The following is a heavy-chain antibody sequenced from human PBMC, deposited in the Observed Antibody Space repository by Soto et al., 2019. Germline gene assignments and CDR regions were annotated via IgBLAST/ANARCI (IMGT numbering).Heavy chain of an antibody. CDR3: ARGRYYDFWSGYYTRGIGAHDAFGI. CDR1: GYTFTSYD. Sequence: GVSVKVSCKASGYTFTSYDINCVRQATGQGLEWMGWMNPNSGNTGYAQKFQGRVTMTRNTSISTAYMELSRLRSEDTAVYYCARGRYYDFWSGYYTRGIGAHDAFGIWGQGTMVTVSS. CDR2: MNPNSGNT. V-gene: IGHV1-8*01. J-gene: IGHJ3*02. D-gene: IGHD3-3*01.